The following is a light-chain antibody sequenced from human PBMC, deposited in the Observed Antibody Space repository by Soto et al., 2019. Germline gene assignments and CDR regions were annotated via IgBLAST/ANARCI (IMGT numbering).Light chain of an antibody. CDR3: QQYDSSPRT. CDR1: QSVSSSF. CDR2: GAS. Sequence: DIVLTQSPGALSLSPGERATLSCRASQSVSSSFLAWYQQKPGQAPRLLIYGASSRATGIPDRFSGSGSGRDLTFTISRLEPEDFAVYYCQQYDSSPRTFGQGTKVEIK. J-gene: IGKJ1*01. V-gene: IGKV3-20*01.